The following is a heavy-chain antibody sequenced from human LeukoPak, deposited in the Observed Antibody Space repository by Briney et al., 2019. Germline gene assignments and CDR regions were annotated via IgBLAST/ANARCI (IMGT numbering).Heavy chain of an antibody. CDR3: AREGRDGSRYYFDS. V-gene: IGHV4-34*01. Sequence: SETLSLTCAVYGGSFGHYWNWIRQSPGKGLEWIGEINDSGSTNYNPSLKSRVTTSVDTSKNQFSLKVRSVTAADTAVYYCAREGRDGSRYYFDSWGRGTPVTVSS. CDR1: GGSFGHY. D-gene: IGHD3-10*01. J-gene: IGHJ4*02. CDR2: INDSGST.